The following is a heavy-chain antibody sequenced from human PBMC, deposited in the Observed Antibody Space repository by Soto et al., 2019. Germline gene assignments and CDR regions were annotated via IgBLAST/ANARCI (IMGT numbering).Heavy chain of an antibody. CDR3: ARVPYDTTGYYAF. V-gene: IGHV1-46*01. CDR1: RVAFTTYY. Sequence: ASVKVSFKASRVAFTTYYIHWVRQAPGQGLEWMGMIDPSGGSTTYAQKFQGRITMTSDMSTSTVYMELSSLRSEDTAVYYCARVPYDTTGYYAFWGQGTLVTVSS. D-gene: IGHD3-22*01. CDR2: IDPSGGST. J-gene: IGHJ4*02.